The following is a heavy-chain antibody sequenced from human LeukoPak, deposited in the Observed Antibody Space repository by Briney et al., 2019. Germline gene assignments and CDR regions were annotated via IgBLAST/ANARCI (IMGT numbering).Heavy chain of an antibody. CDR1: GGSISSYY. CDR3: ARGAAGYSYG. D-gene: IGHD5-18*01. CDR2: IYYSGST. J-gene: IGHJ4*02. V-gene: IGHV4-59*01. Sequence: SETLSLTCTVSGGSISSYYWSWIRQPPGKGLEWIGHIYYSGSTNYNPSLKSRVTISIDTPKNQFSLRLSSVTAADTAVYYCARGAAGYSYGWGQGTLVTISS.